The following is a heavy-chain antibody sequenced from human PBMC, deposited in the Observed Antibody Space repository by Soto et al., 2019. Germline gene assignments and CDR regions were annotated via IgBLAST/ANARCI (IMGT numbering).Heavy chain of an antibody. CDR1: GFTFSSYA. CDR3: AKDPYHYYDTSGPPFDY. D-gene: IGHD3-22*01. CDR2: ISGSGGST. J-gene: IGHJ4*02. V-gene: IGHV3-23*01. Sequence: TGGSLRLSCAASGFTFSSYAMSWVRQAPGKGLEWVSAISGSGGSTYYADSVKGRFTISRDNSKNTLYLQMNSLRAEDTAVYYCAKDPYHYYDTSGPPFDYWGQGTLVTVSS.